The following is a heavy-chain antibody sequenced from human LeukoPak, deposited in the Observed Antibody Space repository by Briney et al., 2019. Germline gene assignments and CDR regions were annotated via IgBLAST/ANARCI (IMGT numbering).Heavy chain of an antibody. CDR2: IHSSGTT. V-gene: IGHV4-59*01. CDR3: ARDPLPSGDYGINY. Sequence: SETLSLTCTVSGGSISSYYWSWIRQPPGKGLEWMGYIHSSGTTNYSPSLKSRITMSLDTSKNQFSLRLRSVTAADTAMYYCARDPLPSGDYGINYWGPGTLVTVSS. CDR1: GGSISSYY. D-gene: IGHD3-16*01. J-gene: IGHJ4*02.